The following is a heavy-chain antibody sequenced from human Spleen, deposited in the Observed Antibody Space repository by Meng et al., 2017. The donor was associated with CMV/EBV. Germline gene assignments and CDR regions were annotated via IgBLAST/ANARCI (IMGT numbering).Heavy chain of an antibody. CDR2: ISGSGGST. CDR1: GFTFSSYA. D-gene: IGHD1-26*01. CDR3: ARVMLGGSYYYYYYGMDV. V-gene: IGHV3-23*01. J-gene: IGHJ6*02. Sequence: GESLKISCAASGFTFSSYAMSWVRQAPGKGLEWVSAISGSGGSTYYADSVKGRFTISRDNSKNTVYLQMHSLREGDTGVYYCARVMLGGSYYYYYYGMDVWGQGTTVTVSS.